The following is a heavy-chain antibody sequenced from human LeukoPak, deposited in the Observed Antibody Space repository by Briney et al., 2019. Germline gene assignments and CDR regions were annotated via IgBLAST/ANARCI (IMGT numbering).Heavy chain of an antibody. CDR2: ISGSGAST. CDR1: GFTFSNYA. Sequence: GGSLRLSCAASGFTFSNYAMTWVRQAPGKGLEWVSSISGSGASTYYADSVKGRFTISRDNSKNTLYLQMNSLRAEDTAVYYCAKREAALVIPRDAFDIWGQGTMVTVSS. CDR3: AKREAALVIPRDAFDI. J-gene: IGHJ3*02. V-gene: IGHV3-23*01. D-gene: IGHD2-15*01.